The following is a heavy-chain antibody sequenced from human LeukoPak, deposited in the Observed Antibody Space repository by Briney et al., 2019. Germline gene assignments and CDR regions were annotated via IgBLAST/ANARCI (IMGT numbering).Heavy chain of an antibody. V-gene: IGHV1-18*01. CDR1: GYTFSSYG. CDR3: ARDAYTSGADY. D-gene: IGHD3-16*01. Sequence: DSVKVSCKASGYTFSSYGISWVRQAPGQGLEWMGWTSVYNGNTNNIQKLQGRVTMTRDTSTNTAYMELRSLRSGDTAVYYCARDAYTSGADYWGQGTLVTVSS. CDR2: TSVYNGNT. J-gene: IGHJ4*02.